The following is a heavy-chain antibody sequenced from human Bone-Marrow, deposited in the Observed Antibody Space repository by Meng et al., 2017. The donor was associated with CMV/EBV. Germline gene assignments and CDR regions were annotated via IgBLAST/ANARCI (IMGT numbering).Heavy chain of an antibody. CDR2: IKQDGSEK. CDR3: AKDGHYDFWSGYYRA. V-gene: IGHV3-7*01. D-gene: IGHD3-3*01. J-gene: IGHJ5*02. Sequence: GESLKISCAASGFTFSSYWMSWVRQAPGKGLEWVANIKQDGSEKYYVDSVKGRFTISRDNAKNSLYLQMNSLRAEDTAVYYCAKDGHYDFWSGYYRAWGQGTLVTVSS. CDR1: GFTFSSYW.